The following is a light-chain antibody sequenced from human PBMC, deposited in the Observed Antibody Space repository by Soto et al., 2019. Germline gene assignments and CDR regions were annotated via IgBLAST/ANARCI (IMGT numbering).Light chain of an antibody. CDR1: QTIATY. V-gene: IGKV1-39*01. CDR3: QQSYSSLVT. Sequence: IEMTQSPASLSASVGDRVTITCRASQTIATYLNWFQHKSWRAPKLLIYTSSSVNSGVSSRFRGSGSGTDFTLTINAVQPEDSATYYCQQSYSSLVTFGAGTKVEIK. J-gene: IGKJ4*01. CDR2: TSS.